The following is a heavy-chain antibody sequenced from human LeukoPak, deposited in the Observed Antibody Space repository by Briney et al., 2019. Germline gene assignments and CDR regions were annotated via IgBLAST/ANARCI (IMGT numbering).Heavy chain of an antibody. V-gene: IGHV4-4*09. CDR2: IYTSGST. D-gene: IGHD6-13*01. Sequence: KPSETLSCTCTVSGGSSSSYYWSWIRQPPGKGLEWTGYIYTSGSTNYNPSLKSRVTISVDTSKNQFSLKLSSVTAADTAVYYCARRAAGGFDYWGQGTLVTVSS. CDR1: GGSSSSYY. J-gene: IGHJ4*02. CDR3: ARRAAGGFDY.